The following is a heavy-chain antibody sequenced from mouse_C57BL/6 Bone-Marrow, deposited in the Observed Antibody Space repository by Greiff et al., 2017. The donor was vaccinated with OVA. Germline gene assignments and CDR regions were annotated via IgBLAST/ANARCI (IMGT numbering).Heavy chain of an antibody. Sequence: DVHLVESGGGLVQPGGSLKLSCAASGFTFSDYYMYWVRQTPEKRLEWVAYISNGGGSTYYPDTVKGRFTISRDNAKNTLYLQMSRLKSEDTAMYYCARHPPYYDYDGYFDVWGTGTTVTVSS. CDR3: ARHPPYYDYDGYFDV. V-gene: IGHV5-12*01. J-gene: IGHJ1*03. D-gene: IGHD2-4*01. CDR1: GFTFSDYY. CDR2: ISNGGGST.